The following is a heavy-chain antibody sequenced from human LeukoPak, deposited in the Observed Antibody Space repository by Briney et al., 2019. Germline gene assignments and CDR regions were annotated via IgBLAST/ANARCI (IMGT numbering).Heavy chain of an antibody. V-gene: IGHV3-7*01. D-gene: IGHD6-6*01. CDR3: ARIGYSSSSFDY. CDR2: IKEDGSVI. Sequence: GGSLRLSCAASGFTFSHYWMSWVRQAPGEGLEWVANIKEDGSVIYYADSLKGRFTISRDNAKNSVYLQVNSLRGEDTAVYFCARIGYSSSSFDYWGQGTLVTVSS. J-gene: IGHJ4*02. CDR1: GFTFSHYW.